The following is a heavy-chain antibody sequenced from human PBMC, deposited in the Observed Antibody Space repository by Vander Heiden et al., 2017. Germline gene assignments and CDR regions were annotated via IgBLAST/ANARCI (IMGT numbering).Heavy chain of an antibody. Sequence: QVQLVQSGAEVKKPAASVKVSCKASGGTFSSYAISWVRQAPGQGLEWMGGIIPIFGTANYAQKFQGRVTITADESTSTAYMELSSLRSEDTAVYYCAAHRRGYSYDTFDYWGQGTLVTVSS. CDR1: GGTFSSYA. V-gene: IGHV1-69*01. D-gene: IGHD5-18*01. J-gene: IGHJ4*02. CDR3: AAHRRGYSYDTFDY. CDR2: IIPIFGTA.